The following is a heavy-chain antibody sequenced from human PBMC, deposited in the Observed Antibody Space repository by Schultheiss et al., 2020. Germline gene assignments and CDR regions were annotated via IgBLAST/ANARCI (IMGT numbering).Heavy chain of an antibody. CDR3: ARCRQNNWFDP. Sequence: SETLSLTCTVSRGSISSYYWSWIRQPPGKGLEWIGYIYYSGSTNYNPSLKSRVTISVDTSKNQFSLKLRSVTAADTAVYYCARCRQNNWFDPWGQGTLVTVSS. V-gene: IGHV4-59*01. CDR1: RGSISSYY. CDR2: IYYSGST. J-gene: IGHJ5*02.